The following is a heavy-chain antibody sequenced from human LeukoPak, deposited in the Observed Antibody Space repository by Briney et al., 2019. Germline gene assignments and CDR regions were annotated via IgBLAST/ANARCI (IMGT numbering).Heavy chain of an antibody. CDR3: ARGAAAANGWFDP. V-gene: IGHV4-39*07. CDR2: VSYSGSP. D-gene: IGHD6-13*01. J-gene: IGHJ5*02. Sequence: SETLSLTCTVSGASINIYTYYWGWIRQPPGKGLEWIGSVSYSGSPYYNPSLTSRATISVDTSRNQVSLKLTSVTAADTAVYYCARGAAAANGWFDPWGQGTLVTVSS. CDR1: GASINIYTYY.